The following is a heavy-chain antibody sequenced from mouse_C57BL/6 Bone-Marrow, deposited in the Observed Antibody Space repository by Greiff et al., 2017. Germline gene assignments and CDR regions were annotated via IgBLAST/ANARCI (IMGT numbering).Heavy chain of an antibody. J-gene: IGHJ2*01. CDR1: GYTFTSYW. CDR2: IDPDSGST. Sequence: QVQLQQPGAELVKPGASVKLSCKASGYTFTSYWMHWVKQRPGQGLEWIGLIDPDSGSTNYNAKFKGKATLTVDKSSSTAYMQLSSLTSEDTAVDYCARSSSYDYWGQGTTLTVSS. V-gene: IGHV1-64*01. D-gene: IGHD6-1*01. CDR3: ARSSSYDY.